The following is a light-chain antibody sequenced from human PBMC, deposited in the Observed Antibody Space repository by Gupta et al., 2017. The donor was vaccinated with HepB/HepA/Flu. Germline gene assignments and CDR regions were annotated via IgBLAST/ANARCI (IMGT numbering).Light chain of an antibody. V-gene: IGKV4-1*01. J-gene: IGKJ5*01. CDR3: QQAYTAPIT. CDR2: RAS. CDR1: QTVLSSSNNMNY. Sequence: DIVMTQSPDSLAVSLGERATINCKSSQTVLSSSNNMNYVAWYQQKPGQPPKLLIYRASTRESGVPDRFSGSGSGTDFTLTINSRQAEDVAVYYCQQAYTAPITFGQGTRLEIK.